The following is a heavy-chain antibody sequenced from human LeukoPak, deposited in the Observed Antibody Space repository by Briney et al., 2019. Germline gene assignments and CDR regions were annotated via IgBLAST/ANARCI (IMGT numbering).Heavy chain of an antibody. J-gene: IGHJ4*02. D-gene: IGHD2-2*01. CDR1: GFTFSSYG. V-gene: IGHV3-30*18. CDR2: ISYDGSNK. CDR3: AKDIVVVPAAIPPDY. Sequence: GGSLRLSCAASGFTFSSYGMHWVRQAPGKGLEWVAVISYDGSNKYYADSVKGRFTISRDNSKNTLYLQMDSLRAEDTAVYYCAKDIVVVPAAIPPDYWGQGTLVTVSS.